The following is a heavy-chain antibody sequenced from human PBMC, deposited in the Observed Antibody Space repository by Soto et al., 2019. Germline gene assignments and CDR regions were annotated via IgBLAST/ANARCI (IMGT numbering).Heavy chain of an antibody. CDR1: GGSFSGYY. Sequence: SETLSLTCAVYGGSFSGYYWSWIRQPPGKGLEWIGEINHSGSTNYNTSLKSRVTISVDTSKNQFSLKLSSVTAADTAVYYCARGLYGSGSYFGYWGQGTLVTVSS. V-gene: IGHV4-34*01. CDR2: INHSGST. CDR3: ARGLYGSGSYFGY. J-gene: IGHJ4*02. D-gene: IGHD3-10*01.